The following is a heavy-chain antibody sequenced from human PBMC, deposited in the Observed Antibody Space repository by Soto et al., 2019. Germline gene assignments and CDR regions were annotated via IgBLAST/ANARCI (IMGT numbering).Heavy chain of an antibody. CDR3: ARGPSSWKREMYYFDY. D-gene: IGHD1-1*01. V-gene: IGHV3-30-3*01. CDR2: ISYDGSNK. Sequence: PGRSLRVSCASSGFTFSSYAMDWVRQGPGKGLEWAAVISYDGSNKYYADSVKGRFTISRDNSKNTLYLQMNSLRAEDTAVYYCARGPSSWKREMYYFDYWGQGTLVTVSS. J-gene: IGHJ4*02. CDR1: GFTFSSYA.